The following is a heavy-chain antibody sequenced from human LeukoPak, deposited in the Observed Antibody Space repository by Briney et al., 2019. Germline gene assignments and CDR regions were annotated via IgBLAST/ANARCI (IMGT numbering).Heavy chain of an antibody. Sequence: GGSLRLSCAASGFTFTNYGIHWVRQAPGKGLEWVAVISYDGSNKYYADSVKGRFTISRDNSKNTLYLQMNSLRAEDTAVYYCAKAQPRIVVTSFYYYYGVDVWGQGTTVTVSS. CDR2: ISYDGSNK. D-gene: IGHD3-22*01. V-gene: IGHV3-30*18. CDR3: AKAQPRIVVTSFYYYYGVDV. J-gene: IGHJ6*02. CDR1: GFTFTNYG.